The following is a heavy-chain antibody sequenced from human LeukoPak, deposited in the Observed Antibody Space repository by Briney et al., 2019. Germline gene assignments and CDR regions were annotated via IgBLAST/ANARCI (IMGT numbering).Heavy chain of an antibody. CDR1: GFMFSSNW. Sequence: GGSLRLSCAASGFMFSSNWMSWVRLAPGKGLEWVANIKEDGTETYYVDSVKGRFTISRDNSKNTLYLQMNSLRAEDTAVYYCAREKAYSSSWYYFDYWGQGTLVAVSS. CDR3: AREKAYSSSWYYFDY. D-gene: IGHD6-13*01. V-gene: IGHV3-7*03. CDR2: IKEDGTET. J-gene: IGHJ4*02.